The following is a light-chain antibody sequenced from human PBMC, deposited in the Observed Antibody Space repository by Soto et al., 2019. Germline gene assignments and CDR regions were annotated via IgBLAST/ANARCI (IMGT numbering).Light chain of an antibody. J-gene: IGKJ1*01. CDR3: QKYNSAPWT. Sequence: DIQMTQSPSPLSASVGDRVTITCRASQAISNYLAWYQQKPGKVPKLLIYAASTLQSGVPSRFSGSGSGTDFTLTISSLQPEDVAAYYCQKYNSAPWTFGQGTKVEIK. V-gene: IGKV1-27*01. CDR2: AAS. CDR1: QAISNY.